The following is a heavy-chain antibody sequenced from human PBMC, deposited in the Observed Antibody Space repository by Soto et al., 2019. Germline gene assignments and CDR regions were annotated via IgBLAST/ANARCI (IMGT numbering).Heavy chain of an antibody. CDR2: INSDGSDK. J-gene: IGHJ4*02. V-gene: IGHV3-74*01. D-gene: IGHD3-3*01. Sequence: EVQLVESGGGLVQPGGSLRLSCAASGFTFTSYWMHWVRQAPGKGLVWVSRINSDGSDKNYADSVKGRFTISRDNAKNTLYLQMNSLRAEDTAVYYCARENKLYSIFGVAWGQGTLVTVSS. CDR3: ARENKLYSIFGVA. CDR1: GFTFTSYW.